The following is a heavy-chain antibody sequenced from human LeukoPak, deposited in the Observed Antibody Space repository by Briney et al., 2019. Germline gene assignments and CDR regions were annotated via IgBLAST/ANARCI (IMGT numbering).Heavy chain of an antibody. CDR1: GFTFSTYG. J-gene: IGHJ4*01. V-gene: IGHV3-33*01. Sequence: GRSLRLSCAASGFTFSTYGMHWVRQAPGKGLEWVAVIWSDGSNTYYADSVKGRFTISRDNSQNTLYLQMNSLRAEETAMYYCARAPGGFHGDYSPIGYWGQEPWSPSPQ. D-gene: IGHD4-17*01. CDR2: IWSDGSNT. CDR3: ARAPGGFHGDYSPIGY.